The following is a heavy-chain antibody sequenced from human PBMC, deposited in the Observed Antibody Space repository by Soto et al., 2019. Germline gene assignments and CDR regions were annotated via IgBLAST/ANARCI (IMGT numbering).Heavy chain of an antibody. D-gene: IGHD3-10*01. Sequence: EVQLLESGGGLVQPGGSLRLSCAASGFTFGSYAMSWVRQAPGKGLEWVSAISGSGGSTYYADSVKGRFTISRDNSKNTLYLQMNSLRAEDTAVYYCAKGPHYYGSGSQYGMDVWGQGTTVTVSS. CDR3: AKGPHYYGSGSQYGMDV. CDR2: ISGSGGST. V-gene: IGHV3-23*01. CDR1: GFTFGSYA. J-gene: IGHJ6*02.